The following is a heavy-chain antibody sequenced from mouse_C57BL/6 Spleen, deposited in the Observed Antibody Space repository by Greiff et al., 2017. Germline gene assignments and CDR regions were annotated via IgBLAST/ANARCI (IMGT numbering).Heavy chain of an antibody. V-gene: IGHV1-7*01. CDR3: ARAPYDSNRVFDY. J-gene: IGHJ2*01. CDR2: INPSSGYT. CDR1: GYTFTSYW. Sequence: QVQLQQSGAELAKPGASVKLSCKASGYTFTSYWMPWVKQRPGQGLEWIGYINPSSGYTKYNQKFKDKATLTADKSSSTAYMQLSSLTYEDSAVYYCARAPYDSNRVFDYWGQGTTLTVSA. D-gene: IGHD2-5*01.